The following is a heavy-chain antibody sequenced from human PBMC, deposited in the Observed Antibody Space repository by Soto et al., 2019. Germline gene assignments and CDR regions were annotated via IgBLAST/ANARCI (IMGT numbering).Heavy chain of an antibody. CDR1: GFFFSDYY. Sequence: GSLRLSCAASGFFFSDYYLSWIRQAPGKGLECVAYISGTGDTKYIADSVKGRFSVSRDNPKNSLFLQMTSLRADDAAVYYCAIGGCQSYYQGMDVWGQVTKVTFSS. D-gene: IGHD3-10*01. V-gene: IGHV3-11*01. CDR3: AIGGCQSYYQGMDV. CDR2: ISGTGDTK. J-gene: IGHJ6*02.